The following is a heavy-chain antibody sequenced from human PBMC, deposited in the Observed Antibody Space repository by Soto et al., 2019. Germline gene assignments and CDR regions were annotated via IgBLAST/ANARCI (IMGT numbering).Heavy chain of an antibody. CDR1: GGSFTSNNW. CDR2: IYRTGST. D-gene: IGHD1-7*01. V-gene: IGHV4-4*02. Sequence: SGTLSLTCAVSGGSFTSNNWWTWVRQPPGQGLEWIGEIYRTGSTNYNPSLKSRVTISLDKSENQFSLKVTSLTAADTAVYYCASRDPGTSVDYWGQGTLVTVSS. J-gene: IGHJ4*02. CDR3: ASRDPGTSVDY.